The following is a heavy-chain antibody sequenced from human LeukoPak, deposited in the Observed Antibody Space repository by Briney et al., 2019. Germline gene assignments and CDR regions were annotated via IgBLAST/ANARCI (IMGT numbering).Heavy chain of an antibody. J-gene: IGHJ6*03. CDR3: ARDGAAAGRYYYYYMDV. D-gene: IGHD6-13*01. CDR2: INPNSGGT. V-gene: IGHV1-2*02. CDR1: GYTFTSYY. Sequence: GASVKVSCKASGYTFTSYYMHWVRQAPGQGLEWMGWINPNSGGTNYAQKFQGRVTMTRDTSISTAYMELSRLRSGDTAVYYCARDGAAAGRYYYYYMDVWGKGTTVTVSS.